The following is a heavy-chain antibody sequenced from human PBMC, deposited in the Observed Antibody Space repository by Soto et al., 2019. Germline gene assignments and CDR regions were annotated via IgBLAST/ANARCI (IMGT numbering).Heavy chain of an antibody. CDR1: GGSFSGYF. V-gene: IGHV4-34*01. D-gene: IGHD3-3*01. CDR3: ARGPYYDFWNGNYCYNYAMDV. Sequence: SETLSLTCAVYGGSFSGYFWSWIRQPPGKGLEWIGEITHSGISNYSPSLKSRVTISVDTSKNQFSLKVSSVTAADTAVYYCARGPYYDFWNGNYCYNYAMDVWGQGTTVTVSS. J-gene: IGHJ6*02. CDR2: ITHSGIS.